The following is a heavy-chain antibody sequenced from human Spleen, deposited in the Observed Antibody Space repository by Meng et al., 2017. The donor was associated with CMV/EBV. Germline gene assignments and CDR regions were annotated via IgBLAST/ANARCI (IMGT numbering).Heavy chain of an antibody. J-gene: IGHJ4*02. CDR3: ARRDGRCLDY. CDR2: INASNGNT. CDR1: GYTLTSYV. D-gene: IGHD5-24*01. V-gene: IGHV1-3*02. Sequence: QVQLSEVGAGVEKPWATLKVSCKASGYTLTSYVMNWVRQAPGKRLEWMGWINASNGNTKYPQEFQGRVIITRDTTASTAYMELSSMRSEDMAVYYCARRDGRCLDYWGQGTLVTVSS.